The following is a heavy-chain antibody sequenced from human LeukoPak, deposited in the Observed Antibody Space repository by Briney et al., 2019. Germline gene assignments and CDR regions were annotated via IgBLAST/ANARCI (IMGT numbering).Heavy chain of an antibody. V-gene: IGHV3-74*01. J-gene: IGHJ4*02. CDR2: INSDGSGT. CDR1: GFTFSSYW. Sequence: GGSLRLSCAASGFTFSSYWMHWVRQASGKGLVWVSRINSDGSGTSYADSVKGRFTISRDNAKNTLYLQMNSLIAEDTAVYYCARDLRNYYGSGSYEDYWGQGTLVTVSS. D-gene: IGHD3-10*01. CDR3: ARDLRNYYGSGSYEDY.